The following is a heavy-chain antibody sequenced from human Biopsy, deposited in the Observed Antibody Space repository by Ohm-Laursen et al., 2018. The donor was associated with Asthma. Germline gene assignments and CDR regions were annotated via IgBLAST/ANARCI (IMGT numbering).Heavy chain of an antibody. D-gene: IGHD3-22*01. CDR2: IMTVFGTT. V-gene: IGHV1-69*13. CDR1: GGTFSNFA. CDR3: ARSYDTDSYPVLVLDY. J-gene: IGHJ4*02. Sequence: SVKVSCKAPGGTFSNFAISWVRQAPGQGLEWLGGIMTVFGTTNYAQKFQGRATITADESTSTAYMEVTSLRSEDTAVYYCARSYDTDSYPVLVLDYWGQGTLVTVSS.